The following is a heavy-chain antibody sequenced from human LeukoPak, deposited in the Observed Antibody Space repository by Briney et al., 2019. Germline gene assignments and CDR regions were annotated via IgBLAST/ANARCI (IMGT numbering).Heavy chain of an antibody. CDR2: IYYSGST. CDR3: ARDPPNHYGMDV. CDR1: GGSISSYY. J-gene: IGHJ6*02. Sequence: SETLSLTCTVSGGSISSYYWSWIRQPPGKGLEWIGYIYYSGSTNYIPSLKSRVTISVDTSKNQFSLKLSSVTAADTAVYYCARDPPNHYGMDVWGQGTTVTVSS. D-gene: IGHD1-14*01. V-gene: IGHV4-59*01.